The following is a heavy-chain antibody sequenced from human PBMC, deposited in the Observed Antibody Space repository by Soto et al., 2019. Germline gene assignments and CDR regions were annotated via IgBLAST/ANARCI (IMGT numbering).Heavy chain of an antibody. D-gene: IGHD3-22*01. CDR1: GFTFSSYA. CDR2: ISGSGGST. Sequence: GGSLRLSCAASGFTFSSYAMSWDRQAPGKGLEWVSAISGSGGSTYYADSVKGRFTISRDNSKNTLYLQMNSLRVEDTAVYYCAKVLTPYYYDSSGYYYEYYYYYGMDVWGQGTTVTVSS. V-gene: IGHV3-23*01. J-gene: IGHJ6*02. CDR3: AKVLTPYYYDSSGYYYEYYYYYGMDV.